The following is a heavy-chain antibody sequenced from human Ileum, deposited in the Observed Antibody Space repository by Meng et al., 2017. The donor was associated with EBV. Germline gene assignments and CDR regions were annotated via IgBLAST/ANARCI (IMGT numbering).Heavy chain of an antibody. D-gene: IGHD2-15*01. Sequence: GESGGGFGPAGGSLKVSCEAAWFTFSGSTMHWVRQASGKGLEWVGRIRSKAYSSATAYAASVKGRFTISRDDSKNTAYLQMNSLKTEDTAVYYCTRNLGYCSGGSCAWGQGTLVTVSS. CDR3: TRNLGYCSGGSCA. CDR1: WFTFSGST. CDR2: IRSKAYSSAT. J-gene: IGHJ5*02. V-gene: IGHV3-73*01.